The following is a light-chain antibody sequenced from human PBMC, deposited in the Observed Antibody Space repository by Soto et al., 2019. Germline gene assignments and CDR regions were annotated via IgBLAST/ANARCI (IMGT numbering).Light chain of an antibody. CDR2: GNS. J-gene: IGLJ1*01. CDR3: RSYDTSLSVLYV. CDR1: SSNIGAGYD. V-gene: IGLV1-40*01. Sequence: QSVLTQPPSVSGAPGQRVTISCTGSSSNIGAGYDVHWYQQLPGTAPKLLIYGNSNRPSGVPDRFSGSKSGTSASLAITGLQAEDEADYYCRSYDTSLSVLYVFGTGTKVTVL.